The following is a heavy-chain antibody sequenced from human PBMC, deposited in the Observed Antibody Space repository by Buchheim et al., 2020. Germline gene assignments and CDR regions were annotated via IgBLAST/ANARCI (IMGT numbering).Heavy chain of an antibody. Sequence: QVQLQESGPRLVKPSETLSLTCTVSDDSITSYFWTWIRQPPGKGLEWIGHFFYSGSPNYNPSLKSRVTMSIDTSKNQFSLKMTSVTAADTAVYYCAREFRDSYGFVNKFDPWGQGAL. J-gene: IGHJ5*02. CDR3: AREFRDSYGFVNKFDP. D-gene: IGHD5-18*01. CDR1: DDSITSYF. V-gene: IGHV4-59*01. CDR2: FFYSGSP.